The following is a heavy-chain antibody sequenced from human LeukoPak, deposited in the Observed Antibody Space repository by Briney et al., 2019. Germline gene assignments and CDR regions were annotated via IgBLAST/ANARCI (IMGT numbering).Heavy chain of an antibody. V-gene: IGHV4-34*01. CDR3: ARDLYYYYSGSYFGLDP. CDR1: GGSFSGYY. CDR2: INHSGST. J-gene: IGHJ5*02. Sequence: TSETLSLTCAVYGGSFSGYYWSWIRQPPGKGLEWIGEINHSGSTNYNPSLKSRVTISVDTSKNQFSLKLSSVTAADTAVYYCARDLYYYYSGSYFGLDPWGQGTLVTVSS. D-gene: IGHD3-10*01.